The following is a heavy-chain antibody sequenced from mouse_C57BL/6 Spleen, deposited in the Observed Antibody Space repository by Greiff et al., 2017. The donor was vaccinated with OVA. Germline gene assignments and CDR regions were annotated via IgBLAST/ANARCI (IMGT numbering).Heavy chain of an antibody. Sequence: QVQLQQSGPELVKPGASVKISCKASGYAFSSSWMNWVKQRPGKGLEWIGRFYPGDGDTNYNGKFKGKATLTADQSSSTAYMQLSSLTSEDSAVYCCARDGLLYYFDYWGQGTTLTVSS. V-gene: IGHV1-82*01. D-gene: IGHD2-3*01. CDR2: FYPGDGDT. CDR3: ARDGLLYYFDY. CDR1: GYAFSSSW. J-gene: IGHJ2*01.